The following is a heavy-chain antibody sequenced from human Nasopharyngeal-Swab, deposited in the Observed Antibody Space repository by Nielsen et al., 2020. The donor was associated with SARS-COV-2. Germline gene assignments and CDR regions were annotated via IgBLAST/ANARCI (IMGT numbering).Heavy chain of an antibody. CDR1: GFTFSSPA. D-gene: IGHD1-26*01. Sequence: GSLRLSCAASGFTFSSPAISWVRQAPGMGLEWVSVIGAAGNKIYADSVKGRFTISRDNSKNMVYLQMDSLRAEDTAIYYCSKYFGSGAYEAFCVSWGHGALVTVSS. V-gene: IGHV3-23*01. CDR2: IGAAGNK. CDR3: SKYFGSGAYEAFCVS. J-gene: IGHJ5*01.